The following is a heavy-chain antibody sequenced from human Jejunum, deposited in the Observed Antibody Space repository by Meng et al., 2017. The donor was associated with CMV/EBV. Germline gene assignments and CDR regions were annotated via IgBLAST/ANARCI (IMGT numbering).Heavy chain of an antibody. CDR3: TRDSSRGWFYFDY. Sequence: KASGGTVDSYAINWVRQAPGQGLEWMGGIIPLLGIPNFAQKFQGRVTITADKSRNTAYMELSSLRSDDTAVYYCTRDSSRGWFYFDYWGQGTLVTVSS. CDR2: IIPLLGIP. V-gene: IGHV1-69*10. D-gene: IGHD6-19*01. J-gene: IGHJ4*02. CDR1: GGTVDSYA.